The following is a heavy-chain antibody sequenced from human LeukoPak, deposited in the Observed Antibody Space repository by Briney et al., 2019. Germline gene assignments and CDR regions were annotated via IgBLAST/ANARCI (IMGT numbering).Heavy chain of an antibody. CDR3: ARGSSGSYNWFDP. CDR1: GFTFSSYS. CDR2: TSSSSSYI. Sequence: GGSLRLSCAASGFTFSSYSMNWVRQAPGKGLEWVSSTSSSSSYIYYADSVKGRFTISRDNAKNSLYLQMNSLRAEDTAVYYCARGSSGSYNWFDPWGQGTLVTVSS. J-gene: IGHJ5*02. D-gene: IGHD6-19*01. V-gene: IGHV3-21*01.